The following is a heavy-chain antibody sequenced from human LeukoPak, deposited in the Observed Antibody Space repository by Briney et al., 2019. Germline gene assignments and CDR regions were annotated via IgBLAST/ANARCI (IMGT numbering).Heavy chain of an antibody. J-gene: IGHJ4*02. V-gene: IGHV1-69*01. CDR3: ASRLYCSNTRCRNFPHAY. CDR1: GGTFINYA. Sequence: SVTVSCKASGGTFINYAINWVRLAPGQGLEWMGGIIPIFGTANYPQKFQDRVTITADESTSTAYMELSSLRSEDTAIYYCASRLYCSNTRCRNFPHAYWGQGTLVTVSS. CDR2: IIPIFGTA. D-gene: IGHD2-2*01.